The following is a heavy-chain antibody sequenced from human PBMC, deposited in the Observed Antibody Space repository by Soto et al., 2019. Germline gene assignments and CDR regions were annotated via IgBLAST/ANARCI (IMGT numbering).Heavy chain of an antibody. CDR3: AREKEEQWLVPGYYYGMDV. CDR1: GGTFSSYA. Sequence: QVQLVQSGAEVKKPGSSVKVSCKASGGTFSSYAISWVRQAPGQGLEWMGGIIPIFGTANYAQKFQGRVTITADESPSTAYMELSSLRSEDTAVYYCAREKEEQWLVPGYYYGMDVWGQGTTVTVSS. CDR2: IIPIFGTA. V-gene: IGHV1-69*12. D-gene: IGHD6-19*01. J-gene: IGHJ6*02.